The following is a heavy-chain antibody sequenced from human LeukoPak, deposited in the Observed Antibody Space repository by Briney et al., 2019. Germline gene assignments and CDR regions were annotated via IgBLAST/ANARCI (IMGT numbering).Heavy chain of an antibody. CDR1: GGSISSSSYY. CDR3: ARDQYSGYDFYYYDSSGYPTDAFDI. Sequence: SETLSLTCTVSGGSISSSSYYWGWIRQPPGKGLEWIGSIYYSGSTYYNPSLKSRVTISVDTSKNQFSLKLSSVTAADTAVYYCARDQYSGYDFYYYDSSGYPTDAFDIWGQGTMVTVSS. D-gene: IGHD3-22*01. J-gene: IGHJ3*02. CDR2: IYYSGST. V-gene: IGHV4-39*07.